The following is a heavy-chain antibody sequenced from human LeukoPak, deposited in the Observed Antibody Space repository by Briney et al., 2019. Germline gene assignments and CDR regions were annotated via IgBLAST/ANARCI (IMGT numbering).Heavy chain of an antibody. CDR2: INTGNGNT. Sequence: GASVKVSCKASGYTFTSYAMHWVRQAPGQRLECMGWINTGNGNTKYSQKFQGRVTITRDTSASTAYMDLSSLRSEDTAVCYCARNTETAIPLPYYFDYWGQGTLVTVSS. D-gene: IGHD2-21*02. CDR1: GYTFTSYA. CDR3: ARNTETAIPLPYYFDY. V-gene: IGHV1-3*04. J-gene: IGHJ4*02.